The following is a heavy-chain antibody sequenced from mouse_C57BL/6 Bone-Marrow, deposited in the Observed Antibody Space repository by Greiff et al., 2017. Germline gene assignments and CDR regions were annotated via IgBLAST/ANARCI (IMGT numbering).Heavy chain of an antibody. CDR3: TPSYGNYPWFAY. V-gene: IGHV14-4*01. CDR1: GFNIKDDY. J-gene: IGHJ3*01. CDR2: IDPENGGT. Sequence: VQLQQSGAELVRPGASVKLSCTASGFNIKDDYMHWVKQRPEQGLEWIGWIDPENGGTGYASKFQGKATMTADKSSNPAYLQLSSLTSEDTAVYCGTPSYGNYPWFAYWGQGTLVTVSA. D-gene: IGHD2-1*01.